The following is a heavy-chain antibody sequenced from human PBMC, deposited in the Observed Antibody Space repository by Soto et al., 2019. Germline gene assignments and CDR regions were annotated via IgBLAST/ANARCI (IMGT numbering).Heavy chain of an antibody. Sequence: QVQLVESGGGVVQPGRSLRLSCAASGFILSKYAVHWVRQAPGKGLEWVAVISYDGSSKHYADSVKGRFTFSRDSSQNWVYLQMNSLRTEDTAMYYCARDIYYYGSGSSFDYWGQGTLVTVS. J-gene: IGHJ4*01. D-gene: IGHD3-10*01. V-gene: IGHV3-30-3*01. CDR2: ISYDGSSK. CDR1: GFILSKYA. CDR3: ARDIYYYGSGSSFDY.